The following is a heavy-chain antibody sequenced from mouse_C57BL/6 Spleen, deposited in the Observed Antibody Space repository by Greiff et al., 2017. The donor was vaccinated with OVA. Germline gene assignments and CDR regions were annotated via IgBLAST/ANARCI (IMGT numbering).Heavy chain of an antibody. CDR1: GYTFTSYW. J-gene: IGHJ1*03. D-gene: IGHD1-1*01. Sequence: VQLQQPGAELVKPGASVKMSCKASGYTFTSYWITWVKQRPGQGLAWIGDIYPGSGSTNYNEKFKSKATLTVDTSSSTAYMQLSSLTSEDSAVYYCARDYYGSSYVWYFDVWGTGTTVTVSS. CDR3: ARDYYGSSYVWYFDV. V-gene: IGHV1-55*01. CDR2: IYPGSGST.